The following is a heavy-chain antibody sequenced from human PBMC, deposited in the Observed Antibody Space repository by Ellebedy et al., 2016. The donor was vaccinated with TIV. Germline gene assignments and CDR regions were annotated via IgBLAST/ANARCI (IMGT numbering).Heavy chain of an antibody. J-gene: IGHJ4*02. V-gene: IGHV1-8*03. D-gene: IGHD3-16*01. Sequence: AASVKVSCKASGYTFTSYDINWVRQATGQGLEWMGWMNPNSGNTGYAQKFQGRVTITRNTSISTAYMELSSLRSEDTAVYYCLIGPMITFGGVYWGQGTLVTVSS. CDR3: LIGPMITFGGVY. CDR2: MNPNSGNT. CDR1: GYTFTSYD.